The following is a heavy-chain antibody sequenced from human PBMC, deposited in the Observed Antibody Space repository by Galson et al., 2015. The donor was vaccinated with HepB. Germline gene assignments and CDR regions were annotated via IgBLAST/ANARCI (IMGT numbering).Heavy chain of an antibody. V-gene: IGHV3-74*01. Sequence: ALRLSCAAAGFTFGSYRLHGVRQAPGTGLLWVSRTNPNGRDPSYADSVKGRFTISRDNDKNTVYLEMNSLRTEDTSIYYCVRSSNFDTWGQGALVTVSS. D-gene: IGHD2-2*01. J-gene: IGHJ4*02. CDR1: GFTFGSYR. CDR3: VRSSNFDT. CDR2: TNPNGRDP.